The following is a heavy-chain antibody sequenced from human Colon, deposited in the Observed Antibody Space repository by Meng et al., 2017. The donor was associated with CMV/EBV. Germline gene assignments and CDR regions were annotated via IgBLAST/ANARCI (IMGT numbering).Heavy chain of an antibody. V-gene: IGHV4-59*01. CDR1: GGSIRTYY. CDR3: ERNLGILVQGVIIGDWFDP. J-gene: IGHJ5*02. CDR2: ISYSGST. D-gene: IGHD3-10*01. Sequence: SETLSLTCTVSGGSIRTYYWTWIRQSPGKGLEWIGCISYSGSTNYNPSLKSRVTISIDTSKNQFSLKLNSLTAADTAVYYCERNLGILVQGVIIGDWFDPWGQGTLVTVSS.